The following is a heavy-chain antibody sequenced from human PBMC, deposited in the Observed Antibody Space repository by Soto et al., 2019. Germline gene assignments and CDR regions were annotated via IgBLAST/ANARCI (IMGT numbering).Heavy chain of an antibody. D-gene: IGHD6-19*01. CDR1: GFTFSSYS. CDR2: ISTSGTTR. J-gene: IGHJ4*02. CDR3: ARFFGSGFDY. Sequence: PGGSLRLSCAASGFTFSSYSMNWVRQAPGKGLEWVSSISTSGTTRYYADSVKGRFTISRDNAKTSLYLQMDSLRNEDTAVYYCARFFGSGFDYWGQGTLVTVSS. V-gene: IGHV3-48*02.